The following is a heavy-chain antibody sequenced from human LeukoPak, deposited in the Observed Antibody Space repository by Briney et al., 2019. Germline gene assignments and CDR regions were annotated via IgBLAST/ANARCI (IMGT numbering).Heavy chain of an antibody. V-gene: IGHV5-51*01. CDR2: TYPGDSDT. Sequence: GESLKISCKGSGYSFTSYWIGWVRQMPGKGLEWMGITYPGDSDTRYSPSFQGQVTISADKSISTAYLQWSSLKASDTAMYYCVAYYDILTGYGRAFDIWGQGTMVTVSS. CDR3: VAYYDILTGYGRAFDI. CDR1: GYSFTSYW. D-gene: IGHD3-9*01. J-gene: IGHJ3*02.